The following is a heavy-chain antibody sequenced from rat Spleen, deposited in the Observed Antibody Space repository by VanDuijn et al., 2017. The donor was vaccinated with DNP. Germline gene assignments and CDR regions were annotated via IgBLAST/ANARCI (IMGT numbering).Heavy chain of an antibody. V-gene: IGHV5S13*01. D-gene: IGHD1-11*01. CDR2: ITNSDNST. Sequence: EVQLVETGGGLVQPGRSLKLSCAASGFTFSNYYMAWVRQAPTKGLEWVAAITNSDNSTYYRDSVKGRFTISRDNAKDTQYLQMDSLRSEDTATYYCARSRGPMDAWGQGTPVTVSS. J-gene: IGHJ4*01. CDR3: ARSRGPMDA. CDR1: GFTFSNYY.